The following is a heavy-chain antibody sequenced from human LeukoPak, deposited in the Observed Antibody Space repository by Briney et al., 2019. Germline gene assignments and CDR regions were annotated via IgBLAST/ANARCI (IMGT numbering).Heavy chain of an antibody. Sequence: PSETLSLTCAVYGGSFRGYYWSWIRQPPGKGLEWIGEINHSGSTNYNPSLKSRVTISVDTSKNQFSLKLSSVTAADTAVYYCARGGLVTYYDFWSGNWFDPWGQGTLVTVSS. D-gene: IGHD3-3*01. CDR2: INHSGST. CDR1: GGSFRGYY. J-gene: IGHJ5*02. V-gene: IGHV4-34*01. CDR3: ARGGLVTYYDFWSGNWFDP.